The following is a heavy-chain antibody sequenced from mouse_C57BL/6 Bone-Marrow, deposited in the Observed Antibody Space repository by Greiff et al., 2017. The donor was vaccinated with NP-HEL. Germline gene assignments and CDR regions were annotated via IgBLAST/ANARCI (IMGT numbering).Heavy chain of an antibody. Sequence: VQLQQSGTVLARPGASVKMSCKTSGYTFTSYWMHWVKQRPGQGREWIGAIYPGNSDTRYNKQFKGKAKLTAVTSAITAYMELSSLTNEDSAVYYCTRRYGNFFAWFAYWGQGTLVTVSA. J-gene: IGHJ3*01. CDR2: IYPGNSDT. V-gene: IGHV1-5*01. D-gene: IGHD2-10*02. CDR3: TRRYGNFFAWFAY. CDR1: GYTFTSYW.